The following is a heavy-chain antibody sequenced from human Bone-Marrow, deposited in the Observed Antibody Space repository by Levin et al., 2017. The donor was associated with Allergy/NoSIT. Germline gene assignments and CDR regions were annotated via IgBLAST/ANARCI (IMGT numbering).Heavy chain of an antibody. CDR2: IRSKAYGGTT. CDR3: TREGAGSSDGYYFDY. V-gene: IGHV3-49*03. D-gene: IGHD1-26*01. Sequence: GGSLRLSCTASGFTFGDYAMSWFRQAPGKGLEWVGFIRSKAYGGTTEYAASVKGRFTISRDDSKSIAYLQMNSLKTEDTAVYYCTREGAGSSDGYYFDYWGQGTLVTVSS. J-gene: IGHJ4*02. CDR1: GFTFGDYA.